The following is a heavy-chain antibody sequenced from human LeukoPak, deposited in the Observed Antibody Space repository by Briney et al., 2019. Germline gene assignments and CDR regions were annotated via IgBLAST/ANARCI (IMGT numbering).Heavy chain of an antibody. D-gene: IGHD6-19*01. CDR1: GFTFNSYG. CDR2: ISFNGGRI. CDR3: AKDGWFLNSGLHGDFDN. Sequence: PGRSLRLSCAASGFTFNSYGMHWVRLAPGKGLEWVSGISFNGGRIGYADSVKGRFTISRDNAKNSLYLQMNNLRPEDTALYYCAKDGWFLNSGLHGDFDNWGQGILVTVSS. V-gene: IGHV3-9*01. J-gene: IGHJ4*02.